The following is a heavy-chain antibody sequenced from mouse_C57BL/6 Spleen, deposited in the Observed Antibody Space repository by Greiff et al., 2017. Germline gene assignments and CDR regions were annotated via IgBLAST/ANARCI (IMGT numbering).Heavy chain of an antibody. D-gene: IGHD2-4*01. CDR1: GFTFSSYA. CDR2: ISDGGSYT. CDR3: ARGSDYDPFAY. Sequence: EVKLVESGGGLVKPGGSLKLSCAASGFTFSSYAMSWVRQTPEKRLEWVATISDGGSYTYYPDNVKGRFTISRDNAKNNLYLQMSHLKSEDTAMYYCARGSDYDPFAYWSQGTLVTVSA. J-gene: IGHJ3*01. V-gene: IGHV5-4*03.